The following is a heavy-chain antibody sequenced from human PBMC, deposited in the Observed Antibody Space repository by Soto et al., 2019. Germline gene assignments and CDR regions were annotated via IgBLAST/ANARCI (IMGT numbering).Heavy chain of an antibody. CDR1: RGSLSGYY. D-gene: IGHD6-19*01. Sequence: PSETLSLTCAVYRGSLSGYYCSWIRHPPRKELEWIGEIYHSESTNYNPSLQSLVTISVDKSKNHVALKLSSVTAADTAVYYCARHQALSYLLADRSLRWSVPCGQRTL. CDR3: ARHQALSYLLADRSLRWSVP. V-gene: IGHV4-34*01. J-gene: IGHJ5*02. CDR2: IYHSEST.